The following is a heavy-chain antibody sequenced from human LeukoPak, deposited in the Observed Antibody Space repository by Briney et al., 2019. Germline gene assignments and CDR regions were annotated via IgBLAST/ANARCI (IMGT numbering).Heavy chain of an antibody. D-gene: IGHD4-17*01. CDR3: ASLYGDYGADY. Sequence: GGSLRLSCAASGFTFGSYEMNWVRQAPGKGLEWVSYISSSGSTIYYADSVKGRFTISRDNAKNSLYLQMNSLRAEDTAVYYCASLYGDYGADYWGQGTLVTVSS. V-gene: IGHV3-48*03. J-gene: IGHJ4*02. CDR2: ISSSGSTI. CDR1: GFTFGSYE.